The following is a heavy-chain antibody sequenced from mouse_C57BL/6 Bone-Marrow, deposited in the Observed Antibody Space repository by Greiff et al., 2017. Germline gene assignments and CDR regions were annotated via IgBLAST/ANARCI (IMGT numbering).Heavy chain of an antibody. CDR3: ARNDGYYYFDY. Sequence: QVQLKQPGAELVKPGASVKLSCKASGYTFTSYWMHWVKQRPGQGLEWIGMIHPNSGSTNYNEKFKSKATLTVDKSSSTACMQLSSLTSEDSAVYYCARNDGYYYFDYWGQGTTLTVSS. J-gene: IGHJ2*01. CDR2: IHPNSGST. CDR1: GYTFTSYW. V-gene: IGHV1-64*01. D-gene: IGHD2-3*01.